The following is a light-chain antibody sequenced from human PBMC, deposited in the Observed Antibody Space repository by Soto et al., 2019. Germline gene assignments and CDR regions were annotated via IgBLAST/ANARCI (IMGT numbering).Light chain of an antibody. Sequence: QLVLTQPPSASASLGASVTLTCTLSSGYSNYKVDWYQQRPGKGPRFVMLVGTGGIVGSKGDGIPDRFSVLGSGLNRYLTIKNIQEEDESDYHCGADHGSGSNFVVFGGGTKLTVL. CDR3: GADHGSGSNFVV. CDR2: VGTGGIVG. V-gene: IGLV9-49*01. CDR1: SGYSNYK. J-gene: IGLJ2*01.